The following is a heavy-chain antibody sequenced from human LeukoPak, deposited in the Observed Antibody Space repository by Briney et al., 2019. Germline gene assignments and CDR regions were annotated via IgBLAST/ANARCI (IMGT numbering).Heavy chain of an antibody. V-gene: IGHV1-2*02. CDR2: ISRRSGAT. Sequence: ASVKVSCKASGSIFRDFDMHWVRQVPGRGFEWMGWISRRSGATKIAPKFQGRVTLTRDISISTAYVELTNLASDDTAVYYCVSWAGGNSDVASFDFWGQGTLVLVSS. CDR3: VSWAGGNSDVASFDF. CDR1: GSIFRDFD. J-gene: IGHJ4*02. D-gene: IGHD2-21*01.